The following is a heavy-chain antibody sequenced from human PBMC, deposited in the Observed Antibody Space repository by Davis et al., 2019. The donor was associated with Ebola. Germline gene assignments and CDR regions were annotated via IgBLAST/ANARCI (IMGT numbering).Heavy chain of an antibody. CDR1: GFTFRSYD. D-gene: IGHD3-10*02. J-gene: IGHJ4*02. Sequence: PGGSLRLSCVASGFTFRSYDMHWVRQTTGKGLEWVSAIGTTGDTSYSGSVKGRFTISRENAKNSLYLQMNSLRAGDTAVYYCARAMFGYSNFDYWGQGTLVTVSS. CDR3: ARAMFGYSNFDY. CDR2: IGTTGDT. V-gene: IGHV3-13*01.